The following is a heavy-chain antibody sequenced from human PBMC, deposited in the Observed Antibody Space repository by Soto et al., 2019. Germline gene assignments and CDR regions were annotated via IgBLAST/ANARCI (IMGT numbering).Heavy chain of an antibody. D-gene: IGHD6-6*01. J-gene: IGHJ4*02. Sequence: EVQLLESGGGLVQPGGSLRLSCAASGFTFSSYAMSWVRQAPGKGLEWVSAISGSGGSTYYADSVKGRFTISRDNSKNTLYRQMNSLRDDDTAVYYCAKDRNYGIAARPAPFDYWGQGTLVTVSS. CDR2: ISGSGGST. V-gene: IGHV3-23*01. CDR1: GFTFSSYA. CDR3: AKDRNYGIAARPAPFDY.